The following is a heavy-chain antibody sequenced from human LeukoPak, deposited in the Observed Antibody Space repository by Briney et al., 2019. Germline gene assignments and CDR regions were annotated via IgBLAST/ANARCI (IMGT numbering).Heavy chain of an antibody. V-gene: IGHV3-7*01. Sequence: GGSLRLSCAASGFTFSSYWMSWVRQAPGKWLEWVANIKQDGSEKYYVDSVKGRFTISRDNAKNSLYLQMNSLRAEDTAVYYCARETQRDFWSGFNWFDPWGQGTLVTVSS. CDR3: ARETQRDFWSGFNWFDP. D-gene: IGHD3-3*01. CDR1: GFTFSSYW. CDR2: IKQDGSEK. J-gene: IGHJ5*02.